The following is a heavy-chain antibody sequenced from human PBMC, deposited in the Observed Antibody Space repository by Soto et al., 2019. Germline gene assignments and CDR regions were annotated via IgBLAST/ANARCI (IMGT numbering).Heavy chain of an antibody. V-gene: IGHV3-30*03. CDR1: GFSFSSYG. CDR3: FGGHYFGDH. D-gene: IGHD3-22*01. CDR2: ISHDGTNK. Sequence: QVQLVESGGGVVQPGRSLRLSCAASGFSFSSYGMQWVRQAPGKGLEWVALISHDGTNKYYGDSVKGRFTISRDNSQNTLDLQMSSLRPEDNAVYYRFGGHYFGDHWGQGTLVTVSS. J-gene: IGHJ4*02.